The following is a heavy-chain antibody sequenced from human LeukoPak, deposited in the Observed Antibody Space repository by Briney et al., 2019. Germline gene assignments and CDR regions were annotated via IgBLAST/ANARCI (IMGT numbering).Heavy chain of an antibody. CDR3: ARGSQDYDSSGD. CDR2: IIPIFGTA. CDR1: GGTFSSYA. V-gene: IGHV1-69*05. Sequence: VASVKVSCKASGGTFSSYAISWVRQAPGQGLEWMGGIIPIFGTANYAQKFQGRVTITTDESTSTAYMELSSLRSEDTAVYYCARGSQDYDSSGDWGQGTLVTVSS. D-gene: IGHD3-22*01. J-gene: IGHJ4*02.